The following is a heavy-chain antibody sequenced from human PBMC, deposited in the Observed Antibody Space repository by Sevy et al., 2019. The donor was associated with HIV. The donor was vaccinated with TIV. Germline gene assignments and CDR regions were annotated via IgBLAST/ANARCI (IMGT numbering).Heavy chain of an antibody. V-gene: IGHV4-38-2*01. CDR2: IYHSGST. Sequence: SETLSLTCAVSGYSISSGYYWGWIRQPPGKGLEWIGSIYHSGSTYYNPSLKSRVTISVDTSKNQFSLKLSSVTAADTAVYYCARGMGGGDCSGGSCPRAFDIWGQRTMVTVSS. CDR3: ARGMGGGDCSGGSCPRAFDI. J-gene: IGHJ3*02. CDR1: GYSISSGYY. D-gene: IGHD2-15*01.